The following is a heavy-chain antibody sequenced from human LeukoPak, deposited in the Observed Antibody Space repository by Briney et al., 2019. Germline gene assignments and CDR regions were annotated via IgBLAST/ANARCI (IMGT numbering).Heavy chain of an antibody. Sequence: GGSLRLSCTASGFTFGDYAMSWVRQAPGKGLEWVGFIRSKAYGGTTEYAASVKGRFTISRDDSKSIAYLQMNSLKTEDTAVYYCIRDYLNIIVGAPAGGYWGQGTLVTVSS. CDR2: IRSKAYGGTT. J-gene: IGHJ4*02. CDR3: IRDYLNIIVGAPAGGY. CDR1: GFTFGDYA. D-gene: IGHD1-26*01. V-gene: IGHV3-49*04.